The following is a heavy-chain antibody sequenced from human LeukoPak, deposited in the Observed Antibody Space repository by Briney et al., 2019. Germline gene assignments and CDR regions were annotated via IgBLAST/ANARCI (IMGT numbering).Heavy chain of an antibody. CDR2: NSAYTDNT. CDR1: GYTFTNYG. J-gene: IGHJ3*02. V-gene: IGHV1-18*01. Sequence: ASVKVSCKASGYTFTNYGIIWVRQAPGRGLEWRGWNSAYTDNTNYAQKFQGRVTMTTDTSTNTAYMELRSLTSDDTAVYYCARTFYDFWSGFSNYDSFHIWGQGTLVTVSS. CDR3: ARTFYDFWSGFSNYDSFHI. D-gene: IGHD3-3*01.